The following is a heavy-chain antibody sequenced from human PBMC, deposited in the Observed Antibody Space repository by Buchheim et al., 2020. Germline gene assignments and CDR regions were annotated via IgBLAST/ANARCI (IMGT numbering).Heavy chain of an antibody. CDR2: INHSGST. V-gene: IGHV4-34*01. J-gene: IGHJ4*02. CDR3: ARRYPEQWLVRKGFDY. Sequence: QVQLQQWGAGLLKPSETLSLTCAVYGGSFSGYYWSWIRQPPGKGLEWIGEINHSGSTNYNPSLKSRVTISVDTSKNKFSLKLSSVTAADTAVYYCARRYPEQWLVRKGFDYWGQGTL. CDR1: GGSFSGYY. D-gene: IGHD6-19*01.